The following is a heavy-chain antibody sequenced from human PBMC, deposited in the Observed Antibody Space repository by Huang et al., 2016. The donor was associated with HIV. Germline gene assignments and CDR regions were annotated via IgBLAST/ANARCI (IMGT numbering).Heavy chain of an antibody. CDR1: EYTLHELS. J-gene: IGHJ4*02. D-gene: IGHD3-9*01. CDR3: ATGFDVFFDF. Sequence: QVQLVQSRAEVKKPGASVKVSCKVYEYTLHELSIHWVRQPPGKGLEWVGSVDPEIGETSYAQQCQGRVTMTEDTSTETAFMELSGLRPEDTAVYYCATGFDVFFDFWGQGTLVTVSS. V-gene: IGHV1-24*01. CDR2: VDPEIGET.